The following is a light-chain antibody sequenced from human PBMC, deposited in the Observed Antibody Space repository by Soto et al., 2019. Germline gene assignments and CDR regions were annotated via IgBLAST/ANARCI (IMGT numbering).Light chain of an antibody. V-gene: IGKV1D-8*03. CDR2: DAS. J-gene: IGKJ3*01. Sequence: VIWMTQSPSLLSASTGDRFTISCRMSQGISSYLAWYQQKPGKAPKLLIYDASNLETGVPSRFSGSGSGTDFSFTISSLQPEDIATYYCQQYDNLPFTFGPGTTGDIK. CDR3: QQYDNLPFT. CDR1: QGISSY.